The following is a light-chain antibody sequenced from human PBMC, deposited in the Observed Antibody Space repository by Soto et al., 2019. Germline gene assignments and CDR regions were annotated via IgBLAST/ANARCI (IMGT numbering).Light chain of an antibody. CDR1: SSDVGSYNL. CDR2: EVS. J-gene: IGLJ3*02. CDR3: CSYAGSGTWV. V-gene: IGLV2-23*02. Sequence: QSVLTQPASVSGSPGQSITISCTGTSSDVGSYNLVSWYQQHPGKAPKLMIYEVSKRPSGVSNRFSGSKSGNTASLTISGLQAEDEADYYCCSYAGSGTWVFGVGTKLTVL.